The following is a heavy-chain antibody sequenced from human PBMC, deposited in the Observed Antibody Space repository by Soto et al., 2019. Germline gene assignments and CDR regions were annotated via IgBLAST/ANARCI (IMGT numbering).Heavy chain of an antibody. J-gene: IGHJ4*02. CDR3: ARISSSWYYFDY. Sequence: GASVKVSFKASGGTFSSYAISWVRQAPGQGLEWMGGIIPIFGTANYAQKFQGRVTITADESTSTAYMELSSLRSEDTAVYYCARISSSWYYFDYWGQGTLVTVSS. D-gene: IGHD6-13*01. V-gene: IGHV1-69*13. CDR1: GGTFSSYA. CDR2: IIPIFGTA.